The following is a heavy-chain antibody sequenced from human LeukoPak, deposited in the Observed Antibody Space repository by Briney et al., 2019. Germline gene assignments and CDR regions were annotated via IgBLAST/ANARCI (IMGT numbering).Heavy chain of an antibody. CDR2: IYYSGST. V-gene: IGHV4-59*01. Sequence: SETLSLTCTVSGGSISSYYWSWIRQPPGKGLEWIGYIYYSGSTNYNPSLKSRVTISVDTSKNQFSLKLSSVTAADTAVYYCASTAAGISPFDYWGQGTLVTVSS. D-gene: IGHD6-13*01. CDR3: ASTAAGISPFDY. J-gene: IGHJ4*02. CDR1: GGSISSYY.